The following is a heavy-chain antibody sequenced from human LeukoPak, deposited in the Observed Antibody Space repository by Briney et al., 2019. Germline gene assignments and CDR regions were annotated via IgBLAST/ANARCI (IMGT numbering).Heavy chain of an antibody. J-gene: IGHJ6*03. V-gene: IGHV3-23*01. CDR3: ALKGGYCSSTSCYTHYYYIDV. Sequence: GGSLRLSCAASGFTCSSYAMSWVPEAPGKGLEWGSAISSSGGSTYYADSVKGRFTISRDNSKNTLYLEMNRLRGEDTAVYYCALKGGYCSSTSCYTHYYYIDVWGKGTTVPVS. CDR2: ISSSGGST. D-gene: IGHD2-2*02. CDR1: GFTCSSYA.